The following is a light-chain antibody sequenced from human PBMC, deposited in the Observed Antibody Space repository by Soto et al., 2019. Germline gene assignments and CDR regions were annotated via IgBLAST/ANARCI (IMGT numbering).Light chain of an antibody. J-gene: IGKJ4*01. CDR3: QQYNNWPLT. Sequence: ETEMTQSPATLSVSPGERATLSCRASQSVGNNLAWYQQKPGQAPRLLIYAASTRATGIPARFSGSGSGTEFTLTISSLQSEDFAVYYCQQYNNWPLTFGGGTKVDIK. V-gene: IGKV3-15*01. CDR2: AAS. CDR1: QSVGNN.